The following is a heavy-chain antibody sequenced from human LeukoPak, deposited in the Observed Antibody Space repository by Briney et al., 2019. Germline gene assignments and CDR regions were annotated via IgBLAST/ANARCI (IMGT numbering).Heavy chain of an antibody. V-gene: IGHV1-46*01. Sequence: ASVKVSCKASGYTFTSYYMHWVRQAPGQGLEWMGIINPSGGSTSYAQKFQGRVTMTRDTSTSTVYMELSSLRSEDTAVYYCARGCSSTSCRYNWFDPWGQGTLVTVSP. CDR1: GYTFTSYY. D-gene: IGHD2-2*01. J-gene: IGHJ5*02. CDR3: ARGCSSTSCRYNWFDP. CDR2: INPSGGST.